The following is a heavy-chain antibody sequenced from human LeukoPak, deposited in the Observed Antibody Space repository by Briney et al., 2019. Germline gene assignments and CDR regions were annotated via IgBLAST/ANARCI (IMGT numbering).Heavy chain of an antibody. CDR3: ARIWRTSGRYYFDY. D-gene: IGHD1-14*01. CDR1: GFSLITGGMC. V-gene: IGHV2-70*01. J-gene: IGHJ4*02. Sequence: SGPTLVNPTQTLTLTCTFSGFSLITGGMCVSWIRQPPGKALEWLAHIGWDGDKHYSTSLKTRLTISKDTSKNQVVLTMTNMAPVDTATYYCARIWRTSGRYYFDYWGQGSLVTVSS. CDR2: IGWDGDK.